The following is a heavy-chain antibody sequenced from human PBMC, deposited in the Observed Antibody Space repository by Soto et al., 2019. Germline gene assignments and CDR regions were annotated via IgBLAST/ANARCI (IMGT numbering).Heavy chain of an antibody. CDR3: GRPDTYYSGSSCYPDALDL. D-gene: IGHD2-2*01. V-gene: IGHV5-51*01. Sequence: PGESLKISCKGSGYSFSEYWVGWVRQMPGKGLGRIGFILADDSKTTYSTSFQGQVPISADPPTNTAYLQWRSLKTSDTAMYFCGRPDTYYSGSSCYPDALDLWGQGTVVTVSS. J-gene: IGHJ3*01. CDR1: GYSFSEYW. CDR2: ILADDSKT.